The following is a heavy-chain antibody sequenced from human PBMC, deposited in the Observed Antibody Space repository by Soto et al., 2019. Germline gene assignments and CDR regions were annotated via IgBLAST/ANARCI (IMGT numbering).Heavy chain of an antibody. CDR3: ARTSYYDSTGYYNLDV. CDR2: IYYSGST. V-gene: IGHV4-59*12. D-gene: IGHD3-22*01. Sequence: PSETLSLTCTVSGGSISSYYWSWIRQPPGKGLEWIGYIYYSGSTNYNPSLKSRVTISVDTSKNQFSLKLSSVTAADTADYYCARTSYYDSTGYYNLDVWGPGTTVTVSS. J-gene: IGHJ6*02. CDR1: GGSISSYY.